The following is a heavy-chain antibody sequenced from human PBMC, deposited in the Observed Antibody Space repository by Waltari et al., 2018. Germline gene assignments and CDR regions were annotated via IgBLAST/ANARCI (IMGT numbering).Heavy chain of an antibody. J-gene: IGHJ3*02. Sequence: QVQLVESGGGVVQPGGSLRLSCAASGFTFSSYGMHWVRQAPGKGREWVAFIRYDGSNKYYADSVKGRFTISRDNSKNTLYLQMNSLRAEDTAVYYCAKVPSYDYIWGSYRSFDAFDIWGQGTMVTVSS. D-gene: IGHD3-16*02. CDR2: IRYDGSNK. V-gene: IGHV3-30*02. CDR1: GFTFSSYG. CDR3: AKVPSYDYIWGSYRSFDAFDI.